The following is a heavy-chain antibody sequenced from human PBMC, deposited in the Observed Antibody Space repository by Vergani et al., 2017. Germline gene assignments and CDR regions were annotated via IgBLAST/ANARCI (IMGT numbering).Heavy chain of an antibody. CDR1: GGTFSSYT. D-gene: IGHD3-22*01. CDR3: ARDGDSSGYDFGY. V-gene: IGHV1-69*08. J-gene: IGHJ4*02. Sequence: QVQLVQSGAEVKKPGSSVKVSCKASGGTFSSYTISWVRQAPGQGLEWMGRIIPNLGIANYAQKFQGRVTITADKSTSTAYMELSSLRSEDTAVYYCARDGDSSGYDFGYWGQGTLVTVSS. CDR2: IIPNLGIA.